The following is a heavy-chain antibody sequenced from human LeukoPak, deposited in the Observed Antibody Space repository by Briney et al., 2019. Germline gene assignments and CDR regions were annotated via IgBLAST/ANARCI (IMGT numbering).Heavy chain of an antibody. J-gene: IGHJ4*02. CDR1: GFTFSTYG. CDR3: ARDRHKYNYDSGGYPPY. CDR2: IRYVGINK. D-gene: IGHD3-22*01. V-gene: IGHV3-30*02. Sequence: GGSLRLSCAASGFTFSTYGMHWVRQAPGKGLEWVSFIRYVGINKYYADSVKGRFTISRDNAKNSLYLQMNTLRAEDTAVYYCARDRHKYNYDSGGYPPYWGQGTLVTVSS.